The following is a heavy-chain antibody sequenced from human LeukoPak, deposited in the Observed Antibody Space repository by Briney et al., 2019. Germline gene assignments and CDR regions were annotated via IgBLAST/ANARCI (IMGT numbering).Heavy chain of an antibody. CDR2: IYTSGST. V-gene: IGHV4-4*07. Sequence: PSETLSLTCAVYGGSFSGYYWSWIRQPAGKGLEWIGRIYTSGSTNYNPSLKSRVTMSVDTSKNQFSLKLSSVTAADTAVYYCAREAISSSWYVGNYYYYMDVWGKGTTVTISS. CDR3: AREAISSSWYVGNYYYYMDV. D-gene: IGHD6-13*01. CDR1: GGSFSGYY. J-gene: IGHJ6*03.